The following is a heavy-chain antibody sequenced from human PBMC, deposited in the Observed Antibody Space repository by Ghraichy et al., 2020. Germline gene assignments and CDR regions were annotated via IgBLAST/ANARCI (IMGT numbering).Heavy chain of an antibody. CDR3: AREGLAAAGTGGNWFDP. CDR2: IYYSGST. CDR1: GGSISSYY. J-gene: IGHJ5*02. Sequence: SETLSLTCTVSGGSISSYYWSWIRQPPGKGLEWIGYIYYSGSTNYNPSLKSRVTISVDTSKNQFSLKLSSVTAADTAVYYCAREGLAAAGTGGNWFDPWGQGTLVTVSS. V-gene: IGHV4-59*01. D-gene: IGHD6-13*01.